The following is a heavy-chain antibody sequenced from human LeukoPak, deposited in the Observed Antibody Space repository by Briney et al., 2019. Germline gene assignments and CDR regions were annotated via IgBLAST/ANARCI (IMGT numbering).Heavy chain of an antibody. J-gene: IGHJ4*02. CDR2: ISSSGSST. Sequence: GRSLRLSCAASGFNFRGYEMNWVRRAPGKGLQWLAYISSSGSSTYYADSVQGRFTISRDNAKNSLYLHMNSLRADDTAVYYCVGEMDSGWYPYWGPGTLVTVSS. V-gene: IGHV3-48*03. CDR1: GFNFRGYE. D-gene: IGHD6-19*01. CDR3: VGEMDSGWYPY.